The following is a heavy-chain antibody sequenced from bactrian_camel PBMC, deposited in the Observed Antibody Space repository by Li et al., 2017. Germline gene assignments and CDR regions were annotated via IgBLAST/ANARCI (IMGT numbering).Heavy chain of an antibody. Sequence: HVQLVESGGGSVQAGESLRLFCSASGYTYSTNCMAWFRQAPGKEREEVAHIEGDGSTAYADSVKGRFTISKGNAKNTLYLQMNSLKPEDTAMYRCAAFSMRCNVDYGADFGYWGQGTQVTVS. D-gene: IGHD4*01. CDR2: IEGDGST. CDR1: GYTYSTNC. CDR3: AAFSMRCNVDYGADFGY. J-gene: IGHJ6*01. V-gene: IGHV3S53*01.